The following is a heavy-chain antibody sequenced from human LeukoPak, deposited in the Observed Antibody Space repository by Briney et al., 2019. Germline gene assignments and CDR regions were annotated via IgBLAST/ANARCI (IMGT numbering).Heavy chain of an antibody. V-gene: IGHV1-2*02. J-gene: IGHJ6*02. CDR1: GYTFTGYY. D-gene: IGHD1-26*01. CDR3: ARVGATGYYYYYGMDV. CDR2: INPNSGGT. Sequence: GASVKVSCKASGYTFTGYYMHWVRQAPGQGLEWMGWINPNSGGTNYAQKLQGRVTMTRDTSISTAYMELSRLRSDDTAVYYCARVGATGYYYYYGMDVWGQGTTVTVSS.